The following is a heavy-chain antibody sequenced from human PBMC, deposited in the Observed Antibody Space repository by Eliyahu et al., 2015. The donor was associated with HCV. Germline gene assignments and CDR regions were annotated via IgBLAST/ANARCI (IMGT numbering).Heavy chain of an antibody. J-gene: IGHJ6*02. CDR1: GGSISSSNX. D-gene: IGHD3-10*01. CDR2: IYHSGST. Sequence: QVQLQESGPGLVKPSGTLSLTXAVSGGSISSSNXXXWXRQPPGKGLEWIGEIYHSGSTNYNPSLKSRVTISVDKXKNQFSLKLSSVTAADTAVYYCARDRLGYRSGSSLDYYGMDVWGQGTTVTVSS. CDR3: ARDRLGYRSGSSLDYYGMDV. V-gene: IGHV4-4*02.